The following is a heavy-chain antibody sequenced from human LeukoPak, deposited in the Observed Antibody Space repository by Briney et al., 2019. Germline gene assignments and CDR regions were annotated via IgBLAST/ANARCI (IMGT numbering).Heavy chain of an antibody. CDR2: MSGSGGST. Sequence: GGTLRLSCAASGFTFSIYGMSWVRQAPGRGLEWVSAMSGSGGSTYYADSVKGRFTISRDNSKNTLYLQMNSLRAEDTAVYYCANLKLELLVHWGQGTLVTVSS. V-gene: IGHV3-23*01. CDR1: GFTFSIYG. J-gene: IGHJ4*02. CDR3: ANLKLELLVH. D-gene: IGHD1-7*01.